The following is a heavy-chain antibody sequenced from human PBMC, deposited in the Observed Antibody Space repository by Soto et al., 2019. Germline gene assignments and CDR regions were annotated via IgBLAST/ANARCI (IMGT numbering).Heavy chain of an antibody. CDR3: AREVQVHTPAFVY. D-gene: IGHD3-10*01. V-gene: IGHV1-69*19. Sequence: QVQLVQSGAEMKKPGSSVKVSCQSSGGTFNTYAMNWVRQAPGQGPEWVGDISPMFGAANYAPKFQGRVTITADDSTGTSYMQLSSLTSEDTALYFCAREVQVHTPAFVYWGQGSLVTVSS. J-gene: IGHJ4*02. CDR1: GGTFNTYA. CDR2: ISPMFGAA.